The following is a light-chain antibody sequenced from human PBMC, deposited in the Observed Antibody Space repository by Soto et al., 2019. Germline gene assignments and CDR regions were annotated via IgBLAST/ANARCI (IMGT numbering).Light chain of an antibody. J-gene: IGKJ4*01. V-gene: IGKV3-15*01. CDR2: GAS. CDR3: QQYENWPQLT. Sequence: IAMTQSPATLSVSPGERAILSWRASQSVGGDLAWYQRKPGQAPRLLSYGASSRAPGIPTRFSGSGSGTEFTLTISSLQSEDFAVYYCQQYENWPQLTFGGGTKV. CDR1: QSVGGD.